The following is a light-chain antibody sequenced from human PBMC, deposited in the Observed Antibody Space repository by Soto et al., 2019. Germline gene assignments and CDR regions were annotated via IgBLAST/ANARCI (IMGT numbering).Light chain of an antibody. CDR1: QSVNNN. J-gene: IGKJ1*01. CDR2: GAS. Sequence: ELVLTQSPATLSVSPGEGVTLSCRARQSVNNNLAWYQQKPGQAPSLLLHGASTRAAGVPARFSGSGSGTEFTLTISSLQSEDSAVYYCQEYNRRPPATFGQGTKVEIK. V-gene: IGKV3-15*01. CDR3: QEYNRRPPAT.